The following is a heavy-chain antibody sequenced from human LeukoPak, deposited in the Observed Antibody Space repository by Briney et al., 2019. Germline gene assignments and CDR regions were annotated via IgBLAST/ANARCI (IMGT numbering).Heavy chain of an antibody. J-gene: IGHJ3*01. D-gene: IGHD2/OR15-2a*01. CDR1: GHSLITNW. Sequence: GESLKISCKDSGHSLITNWIGWVRQMPGKGLEWMGIIYPDDSDTIYSPSFQGQVTISADKSISTAYLQWSSLKASDTALYYCATLSTHFYYRRIYAFDFWGQGTMVIVSS. CDR3: ATLSTHFYYRRIYAFDF. V-gene: IGHV5-51*01. CDR2: IYPDDSDT.